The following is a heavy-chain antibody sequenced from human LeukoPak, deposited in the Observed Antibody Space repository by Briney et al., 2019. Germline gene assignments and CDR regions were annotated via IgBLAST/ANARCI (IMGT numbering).Heavy chain of an antibody. J-gene: IGHJ4*02. V-gene: IGHV4-38-2*02. CDR1: GYSISSGYF. Sequence: SETLSLTCSVSGYSISSGYFWGWIRQSPGKGLEWIASIFHSGSTFHNPSLKSRVTISVDTSKNQFSLKLSSVTAADTAVYYCARHQLIDWSPAVDYWGQGKLVTVSS. CDR3: ARHQLIDWSPAVDY. D-gene: IGHD3-9*01. CDR2: IFHSGST.